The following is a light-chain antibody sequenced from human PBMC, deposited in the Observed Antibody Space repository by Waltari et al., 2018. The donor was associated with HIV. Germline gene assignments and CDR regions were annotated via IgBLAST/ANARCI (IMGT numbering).Light chain of an antibody. J-gene: IGLJ3*02. CDR2: GDS. CDR3: QSYDNTLSGSRV. Sequence: SVLMQPPSVSGAPGQRVTISCTGNTSNIGSNHDVHWYQHFPGTAPKLLIYGDSIRPSGAPDRFSGSKAGTSASRAITGLQAEDEGYYYCQSYDNTLSGSRVFGGGTKVTVL. CDR1: TSNIGSNHD. V-gene: IGLV1-40*01.